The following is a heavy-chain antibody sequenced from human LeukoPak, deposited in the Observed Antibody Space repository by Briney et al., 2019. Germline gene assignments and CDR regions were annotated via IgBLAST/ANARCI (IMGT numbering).Heavy chain of an antibody. J-gene: IGHJ5*02. D-gene: IGHD3-22*01. CDR3: ATYSSGYHPLGP. CDR2: IIPIFGTA. CDR1: GGTFSSYA. V-gene: IGHV1-69*05. Sequence: GASVTVSCKASGGTFSSYAISWVRQAPGQGLEWMGGIIPIFGTANYAQKFQGRVTITTDESTSTAYMELSSLRSEDTAVYYCATYSSGYHPLGPWGQGTLVTVSS.